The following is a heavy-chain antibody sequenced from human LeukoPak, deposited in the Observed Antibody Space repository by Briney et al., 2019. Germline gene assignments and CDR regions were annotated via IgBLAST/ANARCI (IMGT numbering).Heavy chain of an antibody. V-gene: IGHV3-23*01. CDR1: GFTFSSYA. D-gene: IGHD3-22*01. CDR3: AKVTGLSDYYDSSGYYYNAFDI. Sequence: PGGSLRLSCAASGFTFSSYAMSWVRQAPGKGLEWVSAFSGSGGSTAYTDSVKGRFTISRDGSKSTLYLEMNSLRGEDTALYYCAKVTGLSDYYDSSGYYYNAFDIWGQGTMVAVSS. J-gene: IGHJ3*02. CDR2: FSGSGGST.